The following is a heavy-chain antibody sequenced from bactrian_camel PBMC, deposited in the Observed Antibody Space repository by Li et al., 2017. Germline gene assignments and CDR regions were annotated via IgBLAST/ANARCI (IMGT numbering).Heavy chain of an antibody. V-gene: IGHV3S9*01. CDR2: IGTDGTT. CDR1: GFTSANCG. J-gene: IGHJ4*01. Sequence: HVQLVESGGDLVQPGGSLRLSCTAPGFTSANCGMLRHRQREGQQREWVSSIGTDGTTAYLDSVKGRFAISKDIGTDTVYLQMNSLKSEDTALYYCATQIGLGQGTQVTVS.